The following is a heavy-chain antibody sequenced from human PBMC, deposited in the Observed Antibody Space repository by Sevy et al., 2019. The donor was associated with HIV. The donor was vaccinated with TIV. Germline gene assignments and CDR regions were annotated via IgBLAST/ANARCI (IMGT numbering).Heavy chain of an antibody. J-gene: IGHJ6*02. CDR3: ARGCSTSGGRYGLDV. Sequence: GGSLRLSCTASGFSFNMYWMSWVRQAPGQGLEWVAHINRGGSENDYADSVRGRFTISRDNAKNSLYLHMNSLRAEDTAVYYCARGCSTSGGRYGLDVWGQGTTVTVSS. V-gene: IGHV3-7*04. CDR1: GFSFNMYW. D-gene: IGHD2-2*01. CDR2: INRGGSEN.